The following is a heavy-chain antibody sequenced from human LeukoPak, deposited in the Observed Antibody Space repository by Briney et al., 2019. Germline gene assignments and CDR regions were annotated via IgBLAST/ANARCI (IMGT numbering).Heavy chain of an antibody. J-gene: IGHJ4*02. CDR3: ARRGVAARQGTLDY. V-gene: IGHV4-34*01. Sequence: SETLSLTCAVYGGSFSGYYWSWIRQPPGKGLEWIGEINHSGSTNYHPSLKSRVTISVETSKNQFSLKLSSVTPADTAVYYRARRGVAARQGTLDYWGQGTLVTVSS. D-gene: IGHD6-6*01. CDR2: INHSGST. CDR1: GGSFSGYY.